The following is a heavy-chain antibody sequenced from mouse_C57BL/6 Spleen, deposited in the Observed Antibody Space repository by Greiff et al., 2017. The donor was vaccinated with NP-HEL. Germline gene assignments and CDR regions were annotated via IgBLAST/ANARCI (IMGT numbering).Heavy chain of an antibody. D-gene: IGHD2-4*01. CDR2: INPGSGGT. CDR1: GYAFTNYL. Sequence: VQLQESGAELVRPGTSVKVSCKASGYAFTNYLIEWVKQRPGQGLEWIGVINPGSGGTNYNEKFKGKATLTSDKSSSTAYMQLSSLTSEDSAVYFFARSVPDYDWFAYWGQGTLVTVSA. J-gene: IGHJ3*01. CDR3: ARSVPDYDWFAY. V-gene: IGHV1-54*01.